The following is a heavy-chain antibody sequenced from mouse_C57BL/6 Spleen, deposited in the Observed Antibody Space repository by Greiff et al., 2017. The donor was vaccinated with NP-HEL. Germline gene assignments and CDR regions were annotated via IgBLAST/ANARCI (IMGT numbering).Heavy chain of an antibody. CDR2: IDPEDGET. D-gene: IGHD1-1*01. CDR3: ARGYYDSSREYAMDY. CDR1: GFNIKDYY. Sequence: EVQLQQSGAELVKPGASVKLSCTASGFNIKDYYMHWVKQRTEQGLELIGRIDPEDGETKYAPKFKGKATITADTSANTAYLQLSSLTSGDTAVYYCARGYYDSSREYAMDYWGQGTSVTVSS. V-gene: IGHV14-2*01. J-gene: IGHJ4*01.